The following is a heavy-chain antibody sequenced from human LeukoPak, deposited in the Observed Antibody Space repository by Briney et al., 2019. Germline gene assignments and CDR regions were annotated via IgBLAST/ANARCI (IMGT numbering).Heavy chain of an antibody. CDR3: VRGQLLRLEYFFDS. V-gene: IGHV3-48*03. CDR1: GFTFNKYE. J-gene: IGHJ4*02. CDR2: ISTSGSTK. D-gene: IGHD2-21*01. Sequence: PGGSLRLSCVASGFTFNKYEMNWVRQAPGKGLEWVSYISTSGSTKYYADSVKGRFTISSDNAKNSLYLQMNSLRAEDAAVHYCVRGQLLRLEYFFDSWGQGTLVTVSS.